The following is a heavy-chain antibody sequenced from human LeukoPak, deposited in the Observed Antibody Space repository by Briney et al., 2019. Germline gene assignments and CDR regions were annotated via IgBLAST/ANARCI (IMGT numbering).Heavy chain of an antibody. CDR3: ARGDTAMVTVAFDI. CDR2: ISSSSSYI. V-gene: IGHV3-21*01. J-gene: IGHJ3*02. Sequence: GGSLRLSCGASGFTFSSYLMNWVRQAPGKGLEWFSSISSSSSYIYYADSVKGRFTISRDNAKNSLYLQMNSLRAEDTAVYYCARGDTAMVTVAFDIWGQGTMVTVSS. D-gene: IGHD5-18*01. CDR1: GFTFSSYL.